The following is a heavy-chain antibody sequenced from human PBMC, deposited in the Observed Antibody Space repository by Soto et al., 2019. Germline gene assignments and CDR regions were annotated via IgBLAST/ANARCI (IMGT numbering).Heavy chain of an antibody. CDR3: ARKPHMGYGSGSTIYYYYGMDV. V-gene: IGHV4-34*01. CDR2: INHSGST. J-gene: IGHJ6*02. D-gene: IGHD3-10*01. Sequence: SETLSLTCTVYGGSFSGYYWSWIRQPPGTGLEWIGEINHSGSTNYNPSLKSRVTISVDTSKNQFSLKLSSVTAADTAVYYCARKPHMGYGSGSTIYYYYGMDVWGQGTTVT. CDR1: GGSFSGYY.